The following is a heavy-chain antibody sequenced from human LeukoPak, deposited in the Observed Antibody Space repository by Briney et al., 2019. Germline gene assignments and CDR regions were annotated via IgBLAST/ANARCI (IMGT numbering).Heavy chain of an antibody. CDR2: IYYSGST. J-gene: IGHJ5*02. D-gene: IGHD3-10*01. Sequence: SETLSLTCTVSGGSISSYYWSWIRQPPGKGLEWIGYIYYSGSTNYNPYLKSRVTISVDTSKNQFSLKLSSVTAADTAVYYCARASWENYYGSGSYGRGTFDPWGQGTLVTVSS. CDR1: GGSISSYY. CDR3: ARASWENYYGSGSYGRGTFDP. V-gene: IGHV4-59*08.